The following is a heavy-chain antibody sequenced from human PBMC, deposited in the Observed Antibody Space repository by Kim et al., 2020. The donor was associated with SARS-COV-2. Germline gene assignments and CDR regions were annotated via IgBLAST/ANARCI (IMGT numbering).Heavy chain of an antibody. CDR3: AKGWGFDN. CDR1: GFTFSTHY. Sequence: GGSLRLFCEASGFTFSTHYMSWVRQAPGKGLEWVANIKVDASDESYADTVKGRFTISRDNARNSLYLQMNNLRVEDTAVYYCAKGWGFDNWGQGTLVTVS. D-gene: IGHD3-16*01. V-gene: IGHV3-7*01. J-gene: IGHJ4*02. CDR2: IKVDASDE.